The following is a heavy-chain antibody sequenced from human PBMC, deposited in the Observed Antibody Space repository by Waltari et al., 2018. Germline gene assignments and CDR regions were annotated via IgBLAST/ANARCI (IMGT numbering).Heavy chain of an antibody. V-gene: IGHV4-61*02. J-gene: IGHJ4*02. CDR3: ARGEWDFWSGFRGDY. CDR1: GGSISSGSYY. Sequence: QVQLQESGPGLVKPSQTLSLTCTVPGGSISSGSYYWSWIRQPAGKGLEWIGRIYTSGSTNYNPSLKSRVTISVDTSKNQFSLKLSSVTAADTAVYYCARGEWDFWSGFRGDYWGQGTLVTVSS. D-gene: IGHD3-3*01. CDR2: IYTSGST.